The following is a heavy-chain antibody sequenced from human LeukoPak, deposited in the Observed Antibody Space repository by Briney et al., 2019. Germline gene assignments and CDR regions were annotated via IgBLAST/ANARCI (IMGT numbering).Heavy chain of an antibody. CDR2: ISGSGGST. V-gene: IGHV3-23*01. Sequence: QPGGSLRLSCAASGFTFSNYAMSWVRQAPGKGLEWVSGISGSGGSTYYADSVKGRFTISRDNSKNTLSLQMNSLRADDTAVYYCAIWQWADRGLAYWGQGTPVTVSS. CDR1: GFTFSNYA. D-gene: IGHD6-19*01. J-gene: IGHJ4*02. CDR3: AIWQWADRGLAY.